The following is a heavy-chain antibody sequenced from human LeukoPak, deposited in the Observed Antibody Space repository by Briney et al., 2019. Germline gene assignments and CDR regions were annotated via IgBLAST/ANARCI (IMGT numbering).Heavy chain of an antibody. Sequence: GGSLRLSCAASGFTFSSYSMNWVRQAPGKGLEWVSSISSDSSYIYYADSVKDRFTISRDNAKNSLYLQMNSLRAEDTALYYCARDFSRVSEYWGQGTLVTVSS. V-gene: IGHV3-21*01. J-gene: IGHJ4*02. D-gene: IGHD6-13*01. CDR2: ISSDSSYI. CDR3: ARDFSRVSEY. CDR1: GFTFSSYS.